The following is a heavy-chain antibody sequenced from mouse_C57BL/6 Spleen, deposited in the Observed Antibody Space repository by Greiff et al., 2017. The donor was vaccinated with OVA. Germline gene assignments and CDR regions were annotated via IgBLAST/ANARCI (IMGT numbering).Heavy chain of an antibody. Sequence: EVKLVESGGDLVKPGGSLKLSCAASGFTFSSYGMSWVRQTPDKRLEWVATISSGGSYTYYPDSVKGRFTISRDNAKNTLYLQMSSLKSEDTAMYYCARKGIYYDYDEGFAYWGQGTLVTVSA. CDR1: GFTFSSYG. V-gene: IGHV5-6*01. CDR2: ISSGGSYT. J-gene: IGHJ3*01. CDR3: ARKGIYYDYDEGFAY. D-gene: IGHD2-4*01.